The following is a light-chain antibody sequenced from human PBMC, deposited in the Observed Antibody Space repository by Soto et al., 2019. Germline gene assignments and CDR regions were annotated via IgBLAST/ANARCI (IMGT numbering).Light chain of an antibody. Sequence: DIQMTQSPSSLSASVGDRVTITCRASQDIRKYLNWYQQKPGKAPKLLIYDASNLETGVPSRFSGSGSGTDFTFTISRLQPEDIATYYCQQYDDLRLFTFGIGTKVDIK. CDR3: QQYDDLRLFT. V-gene: IGKV1-33*01. CDR1: QDIRKY. CDR2: DAS. J-gene: IGKJ3*01.